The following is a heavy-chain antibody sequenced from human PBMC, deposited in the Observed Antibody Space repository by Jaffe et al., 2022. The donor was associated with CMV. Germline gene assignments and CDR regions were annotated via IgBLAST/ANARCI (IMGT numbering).Heavy chain of an antibody. Sequence: QVQLVQSGAEVKKPGASVKVSCKASGYTFTGYYMHWVRQAPGQGLEWMGWINPNSGGTNYAQKFQGRVTMTRDTSISTAYMELSRLRSDDTAVYYCARVMAYDGYYYYGMDVWGQGTTVTVSS. D-gene: IGHD5-12*01. CDR3: ARVMAYDGYYYYGMDV. V-gene: IGHV1-2*02. CDR2: INPNSGGT. CDR1: GYTFTGYY. J-gene: IGHJ6*02.